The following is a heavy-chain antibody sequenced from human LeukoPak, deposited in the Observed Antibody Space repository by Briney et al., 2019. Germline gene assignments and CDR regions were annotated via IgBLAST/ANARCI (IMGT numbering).Heavy chain of an antibody. J-gene: IGHJ3*02. CDR1: GFTFSSCW. Sequence: GGSLRLSCAASGFTFSSCWMTWVRQAAGRGLEWVANIKQDGSEKYYVDSVKGRFTISRDNSKNTLYLQMGSLRAEDMAVYYCARDWAPSGSYLGAFDIWGQGTMVTVSS. D-gene: IGHD1-26*01. CDR2: IKQDGSEK. CDR3: ARDWAPSGSYLGAFDI. V-gene: IGHV3-7*01.